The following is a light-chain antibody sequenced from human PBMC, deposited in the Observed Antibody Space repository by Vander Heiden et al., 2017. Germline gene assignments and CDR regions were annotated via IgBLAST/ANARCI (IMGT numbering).Light chain of an antibody. CDR3: MQELQLQT. CDR2: VGS. Sequence: DIVMTQSPLSLPVTPGEPASISCRSSQSLLHSNGYNHLDWYLQTPGQSPHVLIYVGSIRASGVPERFSGRGSGTDFTMKISRVEAEDVGVYYCMQELQLQTFGQGTKVEIK. CDR1: QSLLHSNGYNH. J-gene: IGKJ1*01. V-gene: IGKV2-28*01.